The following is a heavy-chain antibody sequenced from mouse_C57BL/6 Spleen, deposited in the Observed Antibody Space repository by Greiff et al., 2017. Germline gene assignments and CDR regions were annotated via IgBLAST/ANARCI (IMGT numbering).Heavy chain of an antibody. V-gene: IGHV14-2*01. CDR2: IDPEDGET. Sequence: EVQLVESGAELVKPGASVKLSCTASGFNIKDYYMHWVKQRTEQGLEWIGRIDPEDGETKYAPKFQGKATITADTSSNTAYLQLSSLTSEDTAVYYCARWGITTVVADYFDYWGQGTTLTVSS. D-gene: IGHD1-1*01. CDR1: GFNIKDYY. CDR3: ARWGITTVVADYFDY. J-gene: IGHJ2*01.